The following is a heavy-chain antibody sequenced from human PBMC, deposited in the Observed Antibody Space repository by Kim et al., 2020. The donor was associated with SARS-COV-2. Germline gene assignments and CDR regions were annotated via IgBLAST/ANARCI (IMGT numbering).Heavy chain of an antibody. Sequence: GGSLRLSCAASGFYFSNFAMSWVRQVPGKGPEWVSVISGPGEDIGYAESVKGRFTISRDNSQNMLYLQMNSLTADDTAVYYCAKDRVAGTSPYIANWGQGTLVTVSS. J-gene: IGHJ4*02. CDR3: AKDRVAGTSPYIAN. CDR1: GFYFSNFA. CDR2: ISGPGEDI. D-gene: IGHD6-19*01. V-gene: IGHV3-23*01.